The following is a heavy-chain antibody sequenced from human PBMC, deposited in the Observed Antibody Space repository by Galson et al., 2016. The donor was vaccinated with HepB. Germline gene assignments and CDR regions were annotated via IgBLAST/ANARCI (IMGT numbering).Heavy chain of an antibody. CDR2: MSDSDDI. V-gene: IGHV3-23*01. Sequence: SLRLSCAASGFTFSGYAMAWARQAPGKGLEWVSGMSDSDDIYYAPSVKGRFTISRDNSKNTVYLQLSSLRAEDTAVYYCAKDKRGHSSAWYWYYDDWGQGTLVSVSS. J-gene: IGHJ4*02. CDR1: GFTFSGYA. D-gene: IGHD6-13*01. CDR3: AKDKRGHSSAWYWYYDD.